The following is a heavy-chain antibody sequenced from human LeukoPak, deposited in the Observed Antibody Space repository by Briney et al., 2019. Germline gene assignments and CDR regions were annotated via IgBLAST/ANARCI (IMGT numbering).Heavy chain of an antibody. V-gene: IGHV4-39*01. CDR3: ARHKGWGMVLFWYFDL. Sequence: PSETLSLTCTVSGGSISSSSYYWGWIRQPPGKGLEWIGSIYYSGSTYYNPSLKSRVTISVDTSKNQFSLKLSSVTAADTAVYYCARHKGWGMVLFWYFDLWGRGTLVTVSS. J-gene: IGHJ2*01. D-gene: IGHD2-8*02. CDR2: IYYSGST. CDR1: GGSISSSSYY.